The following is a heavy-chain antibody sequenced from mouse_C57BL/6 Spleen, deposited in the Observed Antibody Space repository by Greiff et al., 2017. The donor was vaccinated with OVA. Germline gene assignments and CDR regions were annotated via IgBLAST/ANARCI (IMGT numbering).Heavy chain of an antibody. Sequence: QVQLQQSGPELVKPGASVKISCKASGYAFSSSWMNWVKQRPGKGLEWIGRIYPGDGDTNYNGKFKGKATLTADKSSSTAYMQLSSLTSEDSAVYFCARYYYGSSTYYFDYWGQGTTLTVSS. D-gene: IGHD1-1*01. J-gene: IGHJ2*01. CDR3: ARYYYGSSTYYFDY. V-gene: IGHV1-82*01. CDR1: GYAFSSSW. CDR2: IYPGDGDT.